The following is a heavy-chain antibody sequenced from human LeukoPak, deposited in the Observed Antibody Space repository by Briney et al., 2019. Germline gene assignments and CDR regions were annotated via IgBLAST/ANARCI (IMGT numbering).Heavy chain of an antibody. CDR2: IKEDGSER. CDR1: GFTFNNYW. V-gene: IGHV3-7*03. Sequence: GGSLRLSCAASGFTFNNYWMSWVRQAPGKGLEWVANIKEDGSERYYVDSVKGRFAISRDNSRNTLYLHMNSLRAEDTAVYYCAKKRDAFDIWGQGTVVTVSS. J-gene: IGHJ3*02. CDR3: AKKRDAFDI. D-gene: IGHD5-24*01.